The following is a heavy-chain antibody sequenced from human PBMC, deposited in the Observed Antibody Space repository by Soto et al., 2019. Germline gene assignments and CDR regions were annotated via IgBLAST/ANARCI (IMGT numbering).Heavy chain of an antibody. CDR3: ARETGNFWSGYYFDY. D-gene: IGHD3-3*01. CDR2: IKQDGSEK. CDR1: GFTFGNYW. V-gene: IGHV3-7*01. Sequence: GGSLRLSCAASGFTFGNYWMSWVRQAPGKGLEWVANIKQDGSEKFYVDSVKGRFTISRDNAKNSVYLQMNSLRAEDTAVYYCARETGNFWSGYYFDYWGQGTLVTVSS. J-gene: IGHJ4*02.